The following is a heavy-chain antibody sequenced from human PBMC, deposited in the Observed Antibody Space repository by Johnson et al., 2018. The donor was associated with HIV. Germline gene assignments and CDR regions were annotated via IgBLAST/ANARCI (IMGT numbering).Heavy chain of an antibody. CDR3: ARAGDSYGDAFDI. D-gene: IGHD2-21*02. V-gene: IGHV3-30-3*01. CDR2: ISYDGSNK. J-gene: IGHJ3*02. Sequence: QVQLVESGGGLVQPGRSLRLSCAASGFTFSSYAMHWVRQAPGKGLEWVAVISYDGSNKYYADSVKGRFTISRDNAKNSLYLQMNSLRAEDTAVYYCARAGDSYGDAFDIWGQGTMVTVAS. CDR1: GFTFSSYA.